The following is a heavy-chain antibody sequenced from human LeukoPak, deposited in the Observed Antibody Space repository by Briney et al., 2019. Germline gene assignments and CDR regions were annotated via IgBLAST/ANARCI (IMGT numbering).Heavy chain of an antibody. CDR2: ISYDGSNK. CDR3: AVTITDP. D-gene: IGHD5-24*01. Sequence: GGSLRLSCAASGFTFSSYAMHWVRQAPGKGLEWVAVISYDGSNKYYADSVKGRFTISRDNSKNTLYLQMNSLRAEDTAVYYCAVTITDPWGQGTLVTVSS. CDR1: GFTFSSYA. J-gene: IGHJ5*02. V-gene: IGHV3-30-3*01.